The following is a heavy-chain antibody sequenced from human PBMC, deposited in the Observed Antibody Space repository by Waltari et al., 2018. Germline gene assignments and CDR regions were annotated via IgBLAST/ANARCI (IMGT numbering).Heavy chain of an antibody. CDR1: GGSISSSSYY. Sequence: QLQLQESGPGLVKPSETLSLTCTVSGGSISSSSYYWGWIRQPPGKGLEWIGSIYYSWSTYYNPSLKSRVTISVDTSKNQFSLKLSSVTAADTAVYYCARDGVYDFWSGSPAYYMDVWGKGTTVTVSS. V-gene: IGHV4-39*07. J-gene: IGHJ6*03. CDR3: ARDGVYDFWSGSPAYYMDV. CDR2: IYYSWST. D-gene: IGHD3-3*01.